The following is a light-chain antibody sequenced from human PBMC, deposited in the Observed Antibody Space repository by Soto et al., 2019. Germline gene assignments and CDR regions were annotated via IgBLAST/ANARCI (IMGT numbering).Light chain of an antibody. CDR1: QSIVSNF. Sequence: EIVLTQSPGTLSLSPGETASLSCWASQSIVSNFLAWYQQRRGQPPRLLIYDSSRRASGIPAGFTGSGSGTAFTLTISSVEPEDSAVYYCQQTFHSPRTFGQGTRLEI. V-gene: IGKV3-20*01. CDR3: QQTFHSPRT. J-gene: IGKJ2*01. CDR2: DSS.